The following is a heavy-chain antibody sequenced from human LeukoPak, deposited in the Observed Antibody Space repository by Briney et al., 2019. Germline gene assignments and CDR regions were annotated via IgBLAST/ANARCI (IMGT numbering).Heavy chain of an antibody. CDR2: IYYSGST. V-gene: IGHV4-39*01. Sequence: ASETLSLTCTVSGGSISSSSYYWGWIRQPPGKGLEWIGSIYYSGSTYYNPSLKSRVTISVDTSKNQFSLKLSSVTATDTAVYYCASRSGWYGLFDYWGQGTLVTVSS. J-gene: IGHJ4*02. CDR3: ASRSGWYGLFDY. CDR1: GGSISSSSYY. D-gene: IGHD6-19*01.